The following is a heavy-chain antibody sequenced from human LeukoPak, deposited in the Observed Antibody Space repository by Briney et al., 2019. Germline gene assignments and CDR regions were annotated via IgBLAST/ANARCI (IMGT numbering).Heavy chain of an antibody. CDR3: ARSRGYSGYDYPLYGMDV. J-gene: IGHJ6*02. V-gene: IGHV1-2*02. CDR1: GYTFTSYD. CDR2: INPNSGGT. Sequence: ASVKVSCKASGYTFTSYDINWVRQATGQGLEWMGWINPNSGGTNYAQKFQGRVTMTRDTSISTAYMELSRLRSDDTAVYYCARSRGYSGYDYPLYGMDVWGQGTTVTVSS. D-gene: IGHD5-12*01.